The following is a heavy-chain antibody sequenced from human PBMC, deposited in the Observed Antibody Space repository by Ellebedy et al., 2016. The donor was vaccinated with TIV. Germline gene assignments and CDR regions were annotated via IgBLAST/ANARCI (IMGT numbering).Heavy chain of an antibody. CDR2: ISFNGSNN. J-gene: IGHJ3*02. Sequence: PGGSLRLSCAASGFTFSSYAMHWVRHAPGTGLEWVAVISFNGSNNYYADSLTGRFTISRDNSKNTVYLQMSRVRAEDTAVYYCARGLRMGATVAFDIWGQGTMVTVSS. D-gene: IGHD1-26*01. CDR1: GFTFSSYA. CDR3: ARGLRMGATVAFDI. V-gene: IGHV3-30*04.